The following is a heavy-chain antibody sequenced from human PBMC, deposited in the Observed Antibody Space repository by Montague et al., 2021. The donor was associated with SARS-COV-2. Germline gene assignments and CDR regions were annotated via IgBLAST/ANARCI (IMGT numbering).Heavy chain of an antibody. V-gene: IGHV4-59*08. D-gene: IGHD3-22*01. CDR1: GGSINSSY. Sequence: SETLSLTCTVSGGSINSSYLGWVWQPPGPGLEWIGYISHLGSTTSNRSLSRRVTISVDTSTNQFSLKLSSVTAADTAVFYCARLPDTSGRAWFDPWGQGTLVTVSS. CDR3: ARLPDTSGRAWFDP. J-gene: IGHJ5*02. CDR2: ISHLGST.